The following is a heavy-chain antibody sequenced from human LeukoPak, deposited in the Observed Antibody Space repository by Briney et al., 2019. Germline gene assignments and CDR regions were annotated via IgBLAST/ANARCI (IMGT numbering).Heavy chain of an antibody. CDR1: GGTFSSYT. D-gene: IGHD6-13*01. CDR2: IIPIFGTA. CDR3: ARYSNSRYGARGYYYGMDV. Sequence: SVKVSCKDSGGTFSSYTITWVRQAPGQGLEWMGGIIPIFGTANYAQKFQGRVTITADETTSTAYMELSSLRSEDTAVYYCARYSNSRYGARGYYYGMDVWGQGTTVTVSS. V-gene: IGHV1-69*01. J-gene: IGHJ6*02.